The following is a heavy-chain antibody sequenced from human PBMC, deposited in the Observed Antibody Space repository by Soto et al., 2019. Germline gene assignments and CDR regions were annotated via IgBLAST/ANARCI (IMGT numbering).Heavy chain of an antibody. CDR3: ARDRSWTYYYDSSGEGGAFDI. CDR1: GGSISSSNW. D-gene: IGHD3-22*01. V-gene: IGHV4-4*02. Sequence: SETLSLTCAVSGGSISSSNWWSWVRQPPGKGLEWIGEIYHSGSTNYNPSLKSRVTISVDKSKNQFSLKLSSATAADTAVYYCARDRSWTYYYDSSGEGGAFDIWGQGTMVTVSS. CDR2: IYHSGST. J-gene: IGHJ3*02.